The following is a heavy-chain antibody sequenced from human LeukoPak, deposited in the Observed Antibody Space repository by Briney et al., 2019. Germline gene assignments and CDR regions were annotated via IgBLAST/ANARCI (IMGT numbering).Heavy chain of an antibody. CDR1: GGTFSSYA. J-gene: IGHJ3*02. V-gene: IGHV1-69*13. D-gene: IGHD5-24*01. CDR2: IIPIFGTA. Sequence: SVKVSCKASGGTFSSYAISWVRQAPGQGLEWMGGIIPIFGTANYAQKFQGRVTITADESTSTAYMELSSLRSEDTAVYYCARGPQRERWLHAFDIWGQGTMVIVSS. CDR3: ARGPQRERWLHAFDI.